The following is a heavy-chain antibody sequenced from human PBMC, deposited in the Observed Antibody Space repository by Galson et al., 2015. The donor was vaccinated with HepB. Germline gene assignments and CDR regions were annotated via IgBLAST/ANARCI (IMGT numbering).Heavy chain of an antibody. V-gene: IGHV1-8*01. CDR1: GYIFTSYD. CDR2: MNPNSGNT. D-gene: IGHD5-18*01. CDR3: ARVRSDTAIDY. J-gene: IGHJ4*02. Sequence: SVKVSCKASGYIFTSYDINWVRQATGQGLEWMGWMNPNSGNTGYAQKFQGRVTMTRNTSISTAYMELNSLRSEDTAAYYCARVRSDTAIDYWGQGTLVTVSS.